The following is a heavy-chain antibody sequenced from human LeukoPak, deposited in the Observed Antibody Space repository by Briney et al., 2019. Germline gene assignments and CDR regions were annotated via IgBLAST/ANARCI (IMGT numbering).Heavy chain of an antibody. J-gene: IGHJ4*02. CDR2: ISTSNVNK. V-gene: IGHV1-18*01. CDR3: ARDPGYCSSTSCYGY. D-gene: IGHD2-2*01. Sequence: AAVKVSCKASGYTFTCYGISWVRLAPGQGLERMGWISTSNVNKNYAHKLQGRGTMTTDTSTSTAYMDLRSLRSDDTAVYYCARDPGYCSSTSCYGYWGQGTLVTVSS. CDR1: GYTFTCYG.